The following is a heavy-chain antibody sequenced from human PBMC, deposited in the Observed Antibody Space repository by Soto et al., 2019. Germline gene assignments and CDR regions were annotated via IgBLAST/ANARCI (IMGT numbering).Heavy chain of an antibody. CDR1: GGSISSGDYY. J-gene: IGHJ5*02. D-gene: IGHD4-4*01. Sequence: PSETLSLTCTVSGGSISSGDYYWSWIRQPPGKGLEWIGYIYYSGSTYYNPSLKSRVTILVDTPKNQFSLKLSSVTAADTAVYYCARDSHDNSNYLSNWFDPWGQGTLVTVSS. CDR3: ARDSHDNSNYLSNWFDP. V-gene: IGHV4-30-4*01. CDR2: IYYSGST.